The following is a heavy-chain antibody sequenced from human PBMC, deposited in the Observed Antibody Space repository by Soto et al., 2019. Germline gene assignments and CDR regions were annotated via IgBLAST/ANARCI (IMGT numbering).Heavy chain of an antibody. J-gene: IGHJ4*02. CDR2: ISAYNGNT. V-gene: IGHV1-18*01. Sequence: ASVKVSCKASGYTFTSYGISWARQAPGQGLEWMGWISAYNGNTNYAQKLQGRVTMTTDTSTSTAYMELRSLRSDDTAVYYCARERRYYYDSSGYYSYYFDYWGQGTLITVSS. CDR3: ARERRYYYDSSGYYSYYFDY. D-gene: IGHD3-22*01. CDR1: GYTFTSYG.